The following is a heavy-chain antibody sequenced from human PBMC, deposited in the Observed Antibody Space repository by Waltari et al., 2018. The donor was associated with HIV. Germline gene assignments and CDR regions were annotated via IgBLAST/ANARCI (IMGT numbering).Heavy chain of an antibody. CDR2: INAGNGNT. D-gene: IGHD2-2*01. Sequence: QVQLVQSGAEVKKPGASVKVSCKASGYTFTSYAMHWVRQAPGQRLEWMGWINAGNGNTKYSQKFQGRVTITRDTSASTAYMELSSLRSEDTAVYYCARDNLCSSTSCYYYYGMDVWGQGTTVTVSS. J-gene: IGHJ6*02. CDR3: ARDNLCSSTSCYYYYGMDV. CDR1: GYTFTSYA. V-gene: IGHV1-3*01.